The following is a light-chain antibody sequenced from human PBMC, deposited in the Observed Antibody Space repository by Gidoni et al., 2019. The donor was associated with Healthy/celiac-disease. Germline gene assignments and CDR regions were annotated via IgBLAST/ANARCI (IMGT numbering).Light chain of an antibody. CDR1: SSNIGAGYD. Sequence: QSVLTQPPSVSEAPGQRVTISCTGSSSNIGAGYDVHWYQQLPGTAPKLLIYGNSNRTSGVPDRFSGSKSGTSASLAITGLQAEDEADYYCQSYDSSLRVFGGGTKLTVL. CDR2: GNS. CDR3: QSYDSSLRV. V-gene: IGLV1-40*01. J-gene: IGLJ2*01.